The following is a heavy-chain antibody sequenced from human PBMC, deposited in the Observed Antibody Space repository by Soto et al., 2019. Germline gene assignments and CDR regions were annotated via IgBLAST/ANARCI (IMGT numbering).Heavy chain of an antibody. CDR1: GYTFTSYD. CDR2: MNPNSGNT. CDR3: ATAGNYRFDN. Sequence: GASVKVSCKASGYTFTSYDINRVRQATGQGLEWMGWMNPNSGNTGYAQKFQGRFTISRDNAKNTLYLQMNILRVEDTAVYFCATAGNYRFDNWGLGTLVTVS. D-gene: IGHD1-1*01. J-gene: IGHJ4*02. V-gene: IGHV1-8*01.